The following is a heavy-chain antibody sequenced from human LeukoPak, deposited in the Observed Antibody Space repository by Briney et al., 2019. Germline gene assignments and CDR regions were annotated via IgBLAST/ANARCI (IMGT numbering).Heavy chain of an antibody. CDR1: GFTFSSYN. V-gene: IGHV3-23*01. J-gene: IGHJ4*02. CDR2: ISGSGGST. D-gene: IGHD3-22*01. CDR3: ARGYYDSSGYPYFDY. Sequence: AGGSLRLSCAASGFTFSSYNMNWVRQAPGKGLEWVSAISGSGGSTSYADSVKGRFTISRDNAKNSLYLQMDSLRAEDTAVYYCARGYYDSSGYPYFDYWGQGTLVTVSS.